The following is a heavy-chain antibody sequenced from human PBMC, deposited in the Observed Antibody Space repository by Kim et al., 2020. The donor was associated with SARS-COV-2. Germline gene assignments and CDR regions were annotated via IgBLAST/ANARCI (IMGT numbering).Heavy chain of an antibody. Sequence: GGSLRLSCAASGFTFSSYSMNWVRQAPGKGLEWVSSISSSSSYIYYADSVKGRFTISRDNAKNSLYLQMNSLRAEDTAVYYCARDKPGMDTIFGVVTDAFDIWGQGTMVTVSS. CDR3: ARDKPGMDTIFGVVTDAFDI. CDR1: GFTFSSYS. CDR2: ISSSSSYI. D-gene: IGHD3-3*01. J-gene: IGHJ3*02. V-gene: IGHV3-21*01.